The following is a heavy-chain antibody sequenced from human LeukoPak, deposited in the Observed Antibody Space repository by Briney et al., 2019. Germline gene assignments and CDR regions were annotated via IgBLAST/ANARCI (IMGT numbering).Heavy chain of an antibody. J-gene: IGHJ4*02. CDR1: GGTFSSYA. V-gene: IGHV1-69*01. CDR2: IIPIFGTA. Sequence: GASVKVSCKASGGTFSSYAISWVRQAPGQGLEWMGGIIPIFGTANYAQKFQGRVTITADESTSTAYMELSSLRSEDTAVYNCAREGGTTVTSFDYWGQGTLVTVSS. D-gene: IGHD4-17*01. CDR3: AREGGTTVTSFDY.